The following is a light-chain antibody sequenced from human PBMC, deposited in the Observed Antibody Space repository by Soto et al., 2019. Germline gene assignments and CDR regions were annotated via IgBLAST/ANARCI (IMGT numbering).Light chain of an antibody. CDR2: RNN. V-gene: IGLV1-47*01. CDR1: SSNIGSNY. J-gene: IGLJ1*01. Sequence: QSVLTQPPSASGTPGQRVTISCSGGSSNIGSNYVYWYQQFPGTAPKLLIYRNNQRPSGVPDRFSGSKSGNTATLTISGLQAEDEADYYCSSYTSSSTYVFGTGTKVTVL. CDR3: SSYTSSSTYV.